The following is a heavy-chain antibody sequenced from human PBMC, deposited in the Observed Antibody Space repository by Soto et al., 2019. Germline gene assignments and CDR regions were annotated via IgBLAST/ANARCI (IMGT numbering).Heavy chain of an antibody. CDR3: ARDSGAKLSSS. Sequence: SAKVSCKASGGTFSSYRINWVRQAPGQGLEWVGGIVPIYRTADYAQKFQGRVTITADESARTAYLEVRSLKSQDTAVYYCARDSGAKLSSSWGQGTLVTVSS. V-gene: IGHV1-69*13. D-gene: IGHD6-13*01. CDR2: IVPIYRTA. CDR1: GGTFSSYR. J-gene: IGHJ4*02.